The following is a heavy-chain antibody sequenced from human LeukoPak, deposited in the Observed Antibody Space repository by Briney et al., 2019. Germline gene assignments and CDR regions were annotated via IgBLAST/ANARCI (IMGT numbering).Heavy chain of an antibody. V-gene: IGHV3-7*03. CDR1: GFTFSSYW. CDR3: AKEGRGLQTY. J-gene: IGHJ4*02. D-gene: IGHD5-24*01. CDR2: IKEDGTET. Sequence: GGSLRLSCAASGFTFSSYWMNWARPAPGKGLEWVANIKEDGTETYYVDSVKGRFTISRDNAKNSLYLQMNSLRVEDTAVYYCAKEGRGLQTYWGQGTLVTVSS.